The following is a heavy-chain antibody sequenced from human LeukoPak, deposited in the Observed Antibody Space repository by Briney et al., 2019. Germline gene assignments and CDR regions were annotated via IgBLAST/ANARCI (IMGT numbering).Heavy chain of an antibody. CDR3: ARGRQDSIAYQGFDP. D-gene: IGHD3-22*01. CDR2: INTDTGNP. CDR1: GYTFTNYP. V-gene: IGHV7-4-1*02. Sequence: ASVKVSCKASGYTFTNYPMNWVRQAPGQGLEWMGWINTDTGNPTYAQGFTGRFVFSLDTSVSTAYLQISSLKAEDTAVYYCARGRQDSIAYQGFDPWGQGTLVTVSS. J-gene: IGHJ5*02.